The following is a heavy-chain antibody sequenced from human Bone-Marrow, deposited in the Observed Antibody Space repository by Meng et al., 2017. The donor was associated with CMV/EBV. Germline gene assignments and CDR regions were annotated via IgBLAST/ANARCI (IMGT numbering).Heavy chain of an antibody. CDR2: INHSGST. V-gene: IGHV4-34*01. D-gene: IGHD2-2*01. J-gene: IGHJ6*02. CDR1: GGSLSGYY. CDR3: ARGREIVVVPAATGSRTYYYYAMDV. Sequence: SETLSLTCAVYGGSLSGYYWSWIRQPPGKGLEWIGEINHSGSTNYNPSLKSRVTISVDTSKNQFSLKLSSVTAADTAVYYCARGREIVVVPAATGSRTYYYYAMDVWGQGTTVTVSS.